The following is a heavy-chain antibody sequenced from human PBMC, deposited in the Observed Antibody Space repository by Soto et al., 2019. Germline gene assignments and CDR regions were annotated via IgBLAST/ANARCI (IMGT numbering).Heavy chain of an antibody. V-gene: IGHV1-69*13. Sequence: GASVKVSCKASGGTFSSYAISWVRQAPGQGLEWMGGIIPIFGTANYAQKFQGRVTITADESTSTAYMELSSLRSEDTAVYYCARGTGTQGYYYYGMDVWGQGTTVTVSS. J-gene: IGHJ6*02. D-gene: IGHD1-1*01. CDR3: ARGTGTQGYYYYGMDV. CDR1: GGTFSSYA. CDR2: IIPIFGTA.